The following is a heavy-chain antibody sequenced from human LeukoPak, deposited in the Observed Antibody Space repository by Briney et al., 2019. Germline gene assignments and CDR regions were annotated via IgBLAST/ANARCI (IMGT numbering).Heavy chain of an antibody. Sequence: SETLSLTCTVSGGSISSYYWSWIRQPPGKGLEWIGYIYYSGSTNYNPSLKSRVTISVDTSKNQFSLKLSSVTAADTAVYYCARSVVVSSSWFNYVDAFDIWGQGTMVTVSS. J-gene: IGHJ3*02. CDR2: IYYSGST. CDR3: ARSVVVSSSWFNYVDAFDI. V-gene: IGHV4-59*01. D-gene: IGHD6-13*01. CDR1: GGSISSYY.